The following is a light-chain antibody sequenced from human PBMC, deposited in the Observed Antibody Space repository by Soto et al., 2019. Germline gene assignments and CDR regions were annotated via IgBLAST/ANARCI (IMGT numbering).Light chain of an antibody. J-gene: IGLJ3*02. V-gene: IGLV4-60*03. CDR1: SGHSSYI. Sequence: QAVLTQSSSASASLGSSVKVTCTLSSGHSSYIIAWHQQQPGKAPRYLMKLEGSGSYNRGSGVPDRFSGSSSGADRYLTISNVQSEDEADYYCETWDSNTRVFGGGTKLTVL. CDR3: ETWDSNTRV. CDR2: LEGSGSY.